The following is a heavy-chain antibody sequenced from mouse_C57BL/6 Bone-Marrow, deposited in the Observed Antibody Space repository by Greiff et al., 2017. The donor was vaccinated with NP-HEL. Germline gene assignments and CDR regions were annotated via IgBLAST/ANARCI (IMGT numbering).Heavy chain of an antibody. D-gene: IGHD1-1*01. CDR2: IYPGDGDT. Sequence: VQGVESGPELVKPGASVKISCKASGYAFSSSWMNWVKQRPGKGLEWIGRIYPGDGDTNYNGKFKGKATLTADKSSSTAYMQLSSLTSEDSAVYFCAITTVVHYYAMDYWGQGTSVTVSS. V-gene: IGHV1-82*01. CDR3: AITTVVHYYAMDY. CDR1: GYAFSSSW. J-gene: IGHJ4*01.